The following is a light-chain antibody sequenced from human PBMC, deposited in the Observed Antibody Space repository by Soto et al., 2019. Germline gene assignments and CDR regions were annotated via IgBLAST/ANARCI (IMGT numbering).Light chain of an antibody. V-gene: IGLV2-14*01. CDR3: SSYTSSTTLEV. CDR1: SSDVGGYNY. J-gene: IGLJ1*01. Sequence: QSVLTRPASVSGSPGQSITISCTGTSSDVGGYNYVSWYQQHPGKAPKLMIYEVTNRPSGVSNRFSGSKSGNTASLTISGLQAEDEAEYYCSSYTSSTTLEVFGSGTKVTVL. CDR2: EVT.